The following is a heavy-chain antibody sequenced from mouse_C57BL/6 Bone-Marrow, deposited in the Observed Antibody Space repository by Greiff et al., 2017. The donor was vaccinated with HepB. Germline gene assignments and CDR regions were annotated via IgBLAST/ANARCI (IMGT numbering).Heavy chain of an antibody. D-gene: IGHD1-1*02. CDR3: ARSWWLPSYFDY. CDR2: ISYDGSN. Sequence: DVKLQESGPGLVKPSQSLSLTCSVTGYSITSGYYWNWIRQFPGNKLEWMGYISYDGSNNYNPSLKNRISITRDTSKNQFFLKLNSVTTEDTAIYYCARSWWLPSYFDYWGQGTTLTVSS. CDR1: GYSITSGYY. J-gene: IGHJ2*01. V-gene: IGHV3-6*01.